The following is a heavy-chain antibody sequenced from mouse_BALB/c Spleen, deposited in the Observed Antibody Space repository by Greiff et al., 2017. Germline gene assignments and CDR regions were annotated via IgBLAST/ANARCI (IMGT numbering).Heavy chain of an antibody. CDR3: AREDGNYEYYAMDY. J-gene: IGHJ4*01. D-gene: IGHD2-1*01. V-gene: IGHV3-6*02. CDR2: ISYDGSN. Sequence: EVQLVESGPGLVKPSQSLSLTCSVTGYSITSGYYWNWIRQFPGNKLEWMGYISYDGSNNYNPSLKNRISITRDTSKNQFFLKLNSVTTEDTATYYCAREDGNYEYYAMDYWGQGTSVTVSS. CDR1: GYSITSGYY.